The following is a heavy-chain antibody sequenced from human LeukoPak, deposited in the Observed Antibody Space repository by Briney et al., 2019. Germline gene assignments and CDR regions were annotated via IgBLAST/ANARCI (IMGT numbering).Heavy chain of an antibody. D-gene: IGHD3-9*01. J-gene: IGHJ6*03. CDR1: GYTFTSYG. CDR3: ARDQSGYDILTGNDYYYMDV. Sequence: EASVKVSCKASGYTFTSYGISWVRQAPGQGLEWMGWISAYNGNTNYAQKLQGRVTMTTDTPTSTAYMELRSLRSDDTAVYYCARDQSGYDILTGNDYYYMDVWGKGTTVTISS. CDR2: ISAYNGNT. V-gene: IGHV1-18*01.